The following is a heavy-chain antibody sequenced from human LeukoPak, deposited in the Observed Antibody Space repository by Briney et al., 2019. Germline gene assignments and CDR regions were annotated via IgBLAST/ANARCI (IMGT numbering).Heavy chain of an antibody. D-gene: IGHD4-11*01. CDR1: GYTFTGYY. CDR3: TRDSNLAY. CDR2: IKPNNGDT. Sequence: ASVKVSCKASGYTFTGYYIHWVRQAPGHGLEWMGWIKPNNGDTKCPETFQGRVALTRDTSISTAYMELSGLRSDDTAVYYCTRDSNLAYWGQGTLVTVSS. J-gene: IGHJ4*02. V-gene: IGHV1-2*02.